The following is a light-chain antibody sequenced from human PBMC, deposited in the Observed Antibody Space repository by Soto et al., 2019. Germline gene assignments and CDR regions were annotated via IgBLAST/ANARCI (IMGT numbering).Light chain of an antibody. J-gene: IGLJ1*01. CDR3: NSYTTSSTYV. CDR2: EVS. CDR1: SSDVGSYNR. Sequence: QSLLTQPASVSGSAGRSITISCTGTSSDVGSYNRVSWYQQPPGTAPKLMIYEVSNRPSGVSIRFSGSKSGNTASLTISGLQAEDEADYFCNSYTTSSTYVFGTGTKVTVL. V-gene: IGLV2-14*01.